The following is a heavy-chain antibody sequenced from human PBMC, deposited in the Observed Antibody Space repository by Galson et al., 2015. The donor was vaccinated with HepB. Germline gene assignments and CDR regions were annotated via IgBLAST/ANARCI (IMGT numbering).Heavy chain of an antibody. J-gene: IGHJ6*02. CDR1: RFTFSSYA. D-gene: IGHD2-2*01. CDR2: ISNDGTEE. CDR3: AKVGEWCSRTRCYEVNNGMDV. Sequence: SLRLSCAASRFTFSSYAMHWVRQAPGKGLERVAVISNDGTEEHYGDSVKGRFTISRDNSKNTLYLQMNTLRPEDTAVYYCAKVGEWCSRTRCYEVNNGMDVWGQGTTVIVSS. V-gene: IGHV3-30*18.